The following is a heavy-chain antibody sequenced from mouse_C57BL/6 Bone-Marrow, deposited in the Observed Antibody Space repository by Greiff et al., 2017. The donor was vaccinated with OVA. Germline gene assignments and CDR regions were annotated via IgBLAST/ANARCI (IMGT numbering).Heavy chain of an antibody. V-gene: IGHV1-72*01. CDR1: GYTFTSYW. D-gene: IGHD1-1*01. Sequence: QVQLKQPGAELVKPGASVKLSCKASGYTFTSYWMHWVKQRPGRGLEWIGRIDPNSGGTKYNEKFKSKATLTVDKPSSTAYMQLSSLTSEDSAVYYCARSITTVVAHYWYFDVWGTGTTVTVSS. J-gene: IGHJ1*03. CDR3: ARSITTVVAHYWYFDV. CDR2: IDPNSGGT.